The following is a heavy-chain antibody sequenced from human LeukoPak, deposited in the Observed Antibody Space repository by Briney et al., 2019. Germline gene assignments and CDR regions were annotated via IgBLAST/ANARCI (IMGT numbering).Heavy chain of an antibody. D-gene: IGHD3-22*01. Sequence: PSETLSLTCTVSGGSISSYYWSWIRQPPGKGLEWIGYIYYSGSTNYNPSLKSRVTISVDTSKNQFSLKLSSVTAADTAVYYCARERHAYYYDSSGPPTNDAFDIWGQGTMVTVSS. J-gene: IGHJ3*02. CDR1: GGSISSYY. V-gene: IGHV4-59*01. CDR2: IYYSGST. CDR3: ARERHAYYYDSSGPPTNDAFDI.